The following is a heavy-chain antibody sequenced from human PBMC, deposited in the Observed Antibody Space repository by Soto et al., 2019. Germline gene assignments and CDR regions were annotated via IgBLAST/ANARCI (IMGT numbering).Heavy chain of an antibody. J-gene: IGHJ6*03. CDR3: AKDLYVGMDV. CDR1: GFTFDDYA. D-gene: IGHD3-16*01. Sequence: GGSLRLSCAASGFTFDDYAMHWVRQAPGKGLEWVSGISWNSGSIGYADSVKGRFTISRDNAKNSLYLQMNSLRAEDTALYYCAKDLYVGMDVWGKGTTVTVSS. V-gene: IGHV3-9*01. CDR2: ISWNSGSI.